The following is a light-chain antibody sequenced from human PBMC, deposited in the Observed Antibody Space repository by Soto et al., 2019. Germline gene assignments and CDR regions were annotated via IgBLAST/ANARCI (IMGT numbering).Light chain of an antibody. V-gene: IGLV2-23*03. Sequence: QSVLTQPASVSGSPGQSITISCTGTSSDVGIYNLVSWYQQHPGKAPKLMIYEGSKRTSGVSNRFSGSKSGNTASLTISGLQAEDEADYYCCAYAGSSTFVVFGGGTKLTVL. CDR3: CAYAGSSTFVV. J-gene: IGLJ2*01. CDR2: EGS. CDR1: SSDVGIYNL.